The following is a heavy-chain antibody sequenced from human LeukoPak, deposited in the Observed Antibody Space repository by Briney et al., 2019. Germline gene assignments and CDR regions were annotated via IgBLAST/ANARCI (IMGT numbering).Heavy chain of an antibody. CDR2: IYYSGST. CDR1: GGSIISYY. Sequence: SETLSLTCTVSGGSIISYYWSWVRQPPGKGLEWIGNIYYSGSTNYNPSLTSRVTMSVDTSKNQFFLKLRYVTSADTAVYYCARGAHSSGWVGYYYYYMDVWGKGTTVTISS. CDR3: ARGAHSSGWVGYYYYYMDV. D-gene: IGHD6-19*01. J-gene: IGHJ6*03. V-gene: IGHV4-59*01.